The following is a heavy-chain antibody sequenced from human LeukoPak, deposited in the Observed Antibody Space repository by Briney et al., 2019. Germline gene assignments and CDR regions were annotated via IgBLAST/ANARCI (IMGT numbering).Heavy chain of an antibody. CDR3: ARGASRDGSGY. CDR1: GFTVSSNY. CDR2: IYSGGGT. J-gene: IGHJ4*02. Sequence: GGSLRLSCTASGFTVSSNYMSWARQAPGKGLEWVSVIYSGGGTYYADSVKGRFTISRDNSKNTLYLQMNSLRAEDTAVYYCARGASRDGSGYWGQGTLVTVSS. D-gene: IGHD5-24*01. V-gene: IGHV3-66*01.